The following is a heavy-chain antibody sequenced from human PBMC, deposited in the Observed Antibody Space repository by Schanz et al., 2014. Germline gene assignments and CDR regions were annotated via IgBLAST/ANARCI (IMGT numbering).Heavy chain of an antibody. CDR1: GFTFSSYW. V-gene: IGHV3-74*01. J-gene: IGHJ3*02. CDR2: INGDGSST. Sequence: EVQLVESGGELVQPGGSLRLSCAASGFTFSSYWMHWVRQVPGKGPVWVSRINGDGSSTLYADSVKGRFTISRDNAKNTLYLQMNSLRDEDTALYYCAKDMHKDYGGKPQAFDIWGQGTMVTVSS. CDR3: AKDMHKDYGGKPQAFDI. D-gene: IGHD4-17*01.